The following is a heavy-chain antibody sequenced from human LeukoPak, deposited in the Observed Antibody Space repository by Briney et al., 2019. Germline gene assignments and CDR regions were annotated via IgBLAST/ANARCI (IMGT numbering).Heavy chain of an antibody. CDR1: SGSISSYY. J-gene: IGHJ4*02. CDR2: IYYSGST. CDR3: AKVSWESTNQDFDC. V-gene: IGHV4-59*08. D-gene: IGHD5/OR15-5a*01. Sequence: SETLSLTCTVSSGSISSYYWSWIRQPPGKGLEWIGYIYYSGSTNYNPSLKSRVTISVDTSKNQFSLKLSSVTAADTAVYYCAKVSWESTNQDFDCWGQGTLVTVSS.